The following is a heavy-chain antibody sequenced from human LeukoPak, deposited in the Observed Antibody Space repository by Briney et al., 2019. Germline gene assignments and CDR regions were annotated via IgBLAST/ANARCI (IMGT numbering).Heavy chain of an antibody. CDR2: IYHSGS. V-gene: IGHV4-38-2*01. D-gene: IGHD3-16*01. J-gene: IGHJ3*02. Sequence: PSETLSLTCAVSGYSITRGYSWGWIRQPPGKGLEWIRSIYHSGSFYNPSLKSRVTISVDTSKNQFSLKLSSVTAADTAVYYCARFDYVWETHGMDAFDIWGQGTMVTVSS. CDR3: ARFDYVWETHGMDAFDI. CDR1: GYSITRGYS.